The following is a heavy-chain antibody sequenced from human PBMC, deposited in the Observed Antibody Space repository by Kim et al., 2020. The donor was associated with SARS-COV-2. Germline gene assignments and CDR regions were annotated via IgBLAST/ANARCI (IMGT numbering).Heavy chain of an antibody. CDR2: T. D-gene: IGHD3-16*02. V-gene: IGHV1-18*01. Sequence: TKYGQKGQGRVTLTTDTSTTTAYMELRSLRSDDTAMYYCARQDRGRQNDYWGQGTLVTVSS. CDR3: ARQDRGRQNDY. J-gene: IGHJ4*02.